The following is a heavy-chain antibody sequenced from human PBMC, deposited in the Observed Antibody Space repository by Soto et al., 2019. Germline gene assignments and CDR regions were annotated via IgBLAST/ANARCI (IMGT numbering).Heavy chain of an antibody. D-gene: IGHD2-15*01. CDR1: GDTVSSNSVA. V-gene: IGHV6-1*01. J-gene: IGHJ6*02. CDR3: ARSEEDSDYYYYGMDV. Sequence: SQTLSLTCVGSGDTVSSNSVAWNWVRQSPSRGLEWLGRTYYRSRWYSDYAVSVRSRIDINADTSKNQVSLQLNSVTPEDTAVYYCARSEEDSDYYYYGMDVWGQGTTVTVAS. CDR2: TYYRSRWYS.